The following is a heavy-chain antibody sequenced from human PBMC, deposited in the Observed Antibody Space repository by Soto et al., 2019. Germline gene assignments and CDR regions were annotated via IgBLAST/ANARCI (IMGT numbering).Heavy chain of an antibody. V-gene: IGHV1-2*02. D-gene: IGHD2-8*01. CDR2: INPNSGGT. Sequence: QVQLVQSGAEVKKPGASVKVSCKASGYTFTGYYMHWVRQAPGQGLEWMGWINPNSGGTNYAQKFQGRGTMTRDTAISTAYMELSRLRSDDRGVYYCARDGGLMVYAITGDGDFDYWGQGPLVTVSS. J-gene: IGHJ4*02. CDR3: ARDGGLMVYAITGDGDFDY. CDR1: GYTFTGYY.